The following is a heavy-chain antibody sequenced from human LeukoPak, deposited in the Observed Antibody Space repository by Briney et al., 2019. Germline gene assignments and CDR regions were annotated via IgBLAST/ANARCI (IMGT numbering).Heavy chain of an antibody. D-gene: IGHD6-19*01. Sequence: SETLSLTCAVYGGSFSGYYWSWIRQPPGKGLEWIGEINHSGSTNYNPSLKSRVTISVDTSKNQFFLKLSSVTAADTAVYYCARGIAVAGTTWGQGALVTVSS. CDR1: GGSFSGYY. J-gene: IGHJ5*02. CDR3: ARGIAVAGTT. V-gene: IGHV4-34*01. CDR2: INHSGST.